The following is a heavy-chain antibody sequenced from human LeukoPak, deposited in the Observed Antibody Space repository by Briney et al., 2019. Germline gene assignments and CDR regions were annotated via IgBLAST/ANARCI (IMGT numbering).Heavy chain of an antibody. CDR3: AREEQQLGEYAFDI. CDR1: GFTFSSYG. V-gene: IGHV3-30*19. J-gene: IGHJ3*02. CDR2: IWYDGSNK. Sequence: GGSLRLSCAASGFTFSSYGMHWVRQAPGKGLEWVAVIWYDGSNKYYADSVKGRFTISRDNSKNTLYLQMNSLRAEDTAVYYCAREEQQLGEYAFDIWGQGTMVTVSS. D-gene: IGHD6-13*01.